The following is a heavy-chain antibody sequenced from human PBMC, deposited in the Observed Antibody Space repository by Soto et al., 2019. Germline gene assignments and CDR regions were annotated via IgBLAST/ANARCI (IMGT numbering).Heavy chain of an antibody. CDR2: IYSGGST. D-gene: IGHD5-18*01. CDR1: GFTVSSNY. CDR3: ARVTAMVGLDY. J-gene: IGHJ4*02. Sequence: HPGGSLRLSCAASGFTVSSNYMIWVRQAPGKGLEWVSVIYSGGSTYYADSVKGRFTISRDNSKNTLYLQMNSLRAEDTAVYYCARVTAMVGLDYWGQGTLVTVSS. V-gene: IGHV3-53*01.